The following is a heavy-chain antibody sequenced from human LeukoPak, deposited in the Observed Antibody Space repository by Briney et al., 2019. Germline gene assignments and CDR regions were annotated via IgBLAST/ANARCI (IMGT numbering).Heavy chain of an antibody. CDR3: ARVGGARRYYYYMDV. Sequence: GGSLRLSCAASGFTFDDYGMSWVRQAPGKGLEWVSGINWNGGSTGYADSVKGRFTISRDNAKNSLYLQMNSLRAEDTALYHCARVGGARRYYYYMDVWGKGTTVTVSS. CDR1: GFTFDDYG. CDR2: INWNGGST. J-gene: IGHJ6*03. V-gene: IGHV3-20*01. D-gene: IGHD3-16*01.